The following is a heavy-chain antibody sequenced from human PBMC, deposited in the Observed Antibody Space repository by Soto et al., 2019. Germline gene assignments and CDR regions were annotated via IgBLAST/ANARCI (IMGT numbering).Heavy chain of an antibody. Sequence: QVQLVESGGGVVQPGSSLRLSCAASGFTFSTYAMDWVRQAPGKGLEWVGVITPNGGNERYAGSVKGRFTISRDNVQNTLYLQMDSLRPDDTAIYYCARDNISGSWCPLDYWGQGTLVTVSS. CDR2: ITPNGGNE. CDR1: GFTFSTYA. J-gene: IGHJ4*02. CDR3: ARDNISGSWCPLDY. V-gene: IGHV3-30-3*01. D-gene: IGHD6-19*01.